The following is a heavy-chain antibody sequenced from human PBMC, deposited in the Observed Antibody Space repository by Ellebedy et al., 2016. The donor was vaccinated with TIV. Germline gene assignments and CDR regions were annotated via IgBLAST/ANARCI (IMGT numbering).Heavy chain of an antibody. CDR1: GSSFSTFG. CDR2: KRFDGRNE. D-gene: IGHD6-19*01. CDR3: TRETNPPRGAVAGTGFDC. J-gene: IGHJ4*02. Sequence: PGGSLRLSCVASGSSFSTFGMHWVRQAPGRGLEWVAFKRFDGRNEYNADSVKGRFIISRDMSKNTLYLQMNRVRAEDTAMYYCTRETNPPRGAVAGTGFDCWGQGTRVIVSS. V-gene: IGHV3-30*02.